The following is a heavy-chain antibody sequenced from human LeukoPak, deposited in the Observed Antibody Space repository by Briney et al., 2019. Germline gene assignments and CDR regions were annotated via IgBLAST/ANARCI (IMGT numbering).Heavy chain of an antibody. CDR2: IYYSGST. Sequence: SETLSLTCTVSGGSISSSSYYWGWIRQPPGKGLEWIGSIYYSGSTYYNPSLKSRVTISVDTSKNQFSLKLSSVTAADTAVYYCARFMVRGVITGYHYYYYGMDVWGKGTTVTVSS. CDR3: ARFMVRGVITGYHYYYYGMDV. D-gene: IGHD3-10*01. J-gene: IGHJ6*04. CDR1: GGSISSSSYY. V-gene: IGHV4-39*07.